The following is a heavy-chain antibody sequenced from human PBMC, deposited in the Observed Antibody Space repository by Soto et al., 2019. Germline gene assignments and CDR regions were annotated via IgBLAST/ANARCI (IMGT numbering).Heavy chain of an antibody. CDR3: AKDGVATVAGTFDY. D-gene: IGHD6-19*01. Sequence: GGSLRLSCAASGFTFDDYAMHWVRQAPGKGLEWVSGISWNSVSIGYADAVKGRFTISRDNAKNSLYLQINSLRAEDTALYYCAKDGVATVAGTFDYWGQGTLVTVSS. CDR1: GFTFDDYA. CDR2: ISWNSVSI. J-gene: IGHJ4*02. V-gene: IGHV3-9*01.